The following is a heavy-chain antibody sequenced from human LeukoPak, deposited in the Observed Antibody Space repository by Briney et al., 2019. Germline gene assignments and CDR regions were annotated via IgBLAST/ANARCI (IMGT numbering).Heavy chain of an antibody. CDR1: GYTFTSYD. CDR2: MNPNSGNT. J-gene: IGHJ2*01. CDR3: ARGHWWLTGDDQPHPHWYFDL. Sequence: ASVKVSCKASGYTFTSYDINWVRQATGQGLEWMGWMNPNSGNTGYAQKFQGRVTMTRNTSISTAYMELSSLRSEDTAVYYCARGHWWLTGDDQPHPHWYFDLWGRGALVTVSS. D-gene: IGHD7-27*01. V-gene: IGHV1-8*01.